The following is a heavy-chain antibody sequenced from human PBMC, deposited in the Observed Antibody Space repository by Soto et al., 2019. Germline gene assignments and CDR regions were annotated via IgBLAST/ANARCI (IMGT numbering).Heavy chain of an antibody. CDR3: AKDPLEPWGGAYFDY. CDR2: INEDGSQK. CDR1: AVTFSNFW. J-gene: IGHJ4*02. V-gene: IGHV3-7*03. Sequence: EVHLVESGGDLVQRGGSLRLSCAASAVTFSNFWMSWVRQAPGKGLEWVANINEDGSQKYYGDSVKGRFTISRDNVKKSVYLQMNSLRAEDTALYYCAKDPLEPWGGAYFDYWGRGTLVTVSS. D-gene: IGHD2-21*01.